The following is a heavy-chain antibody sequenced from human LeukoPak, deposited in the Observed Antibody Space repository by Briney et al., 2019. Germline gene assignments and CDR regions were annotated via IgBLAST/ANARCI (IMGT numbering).Heavy chain of an antibody. Sequence: ASVKVSCKASGYTFTSYYMHWVRQAPGQGLEWMGIINPSGGSTSYAQKFQGRVTMTRDKSTSTVYMELSSLRSEDTAVYYCARVESWEHSGSSQDAFDIWGQGTMVTVSS. J-gene: IGHJ3*02. V-gene: IGHV1-46*01. CDR1: GYTFTSYY. CDR2: INPSGGST. CDR3: ARVESWEHSGSSQDAFDI. D-gene: IGHD1-26*01.